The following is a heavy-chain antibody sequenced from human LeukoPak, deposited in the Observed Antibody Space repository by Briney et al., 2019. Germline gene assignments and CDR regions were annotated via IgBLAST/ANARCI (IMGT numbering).Heavy chain of an antibody. J-gene: IGHJ6*02. V-gene: IGHV3-30*02. CDR1: GFAFSSYG. D-gene: IGHD5-18*01. CDR2: IRYDGSTK. Sequence: GGSLRLSCAASGFAFSSYGMHWVRQAPGKGLEWVTFIRYDGSTKYYTDSVKGRFTISRDNSKNTLYLQMNSLRAEDTAVYYCARDFLWEDTAMLGMDVWGQGTTVTVSS. CDR3: ARDFLWEDTAMLGMDV.